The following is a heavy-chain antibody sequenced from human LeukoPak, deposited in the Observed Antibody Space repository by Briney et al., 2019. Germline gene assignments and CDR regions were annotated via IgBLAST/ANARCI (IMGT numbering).Heavy chain of an antibody. CDR3: ARGNDYVWGSYRSGYYYGMDV. CDR1: GFTFSSYG. CDR2: IWYDGSNK. V-gene: IGHV3-33*01. Sequence: GGSLRLSCAASGFTFSSYGMHWVRQAPGKGLEWVALIWYDGSNKYYADSVKGRFTISRDNSKNTLYLQMNSLRAEDTAVYYCARGNDYVWGSYRSGYYYGMDVWGQGTTVTVSS. D-gene: IGHD3-16*02. J-gene: IGHJ6*02.